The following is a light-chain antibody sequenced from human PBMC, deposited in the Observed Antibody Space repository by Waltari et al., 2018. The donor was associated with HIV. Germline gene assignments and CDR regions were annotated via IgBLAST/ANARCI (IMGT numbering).Light chain of an antibody. CDR3: GTWDSSLSAMV. Sequence: QSVLTQPPSVSAAPGQKVTISCPGSSSNIGKSYVSWYQQVQETATRLLIYDNDKRPSGIPDRFSGSKSGTSATLGITGLQTGDEADYYCGTWDSSLSAMVFGGGTKLTVL. CDR1: SSNIGKSY. J-gene: IGLJ2*01. V-gene: IGLV1-51*01. CDR2: DND.